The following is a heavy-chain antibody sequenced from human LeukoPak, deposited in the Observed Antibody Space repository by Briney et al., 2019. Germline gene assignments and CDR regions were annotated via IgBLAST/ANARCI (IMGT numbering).Heavy chain of an antibody. Sequence: SETLSLTCTVSGGSISSYYWSWIRQPAGKGLEWIGRIYTSGSTYYNPSLESRVTISVDTSKNQFSLKLSSVAAADTAVYYCARERAVAQRGYWYFDLWGRGTLVTVSS. CDR1: GGSISSYY. V-gene: IGHV4-4*07. D-gene: IGHD6-19*01. CDR3: ARERAVAQRGYWYFDL. J-gene: IGHJ2*01. CDR2: IYTSGST.